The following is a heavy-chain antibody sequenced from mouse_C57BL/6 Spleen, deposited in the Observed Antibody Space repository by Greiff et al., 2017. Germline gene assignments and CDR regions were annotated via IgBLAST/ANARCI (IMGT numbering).Heavy chain of an antibody. J-gene: IGHJ4*01. CDR2: IWSGGST. CDR3: ARKRGSSPLPMDY. CDR1: GFSLTSYG. Sequence: QVQLKESGPGLVQPSQSLSITCTVSGFSLTSYGVHWVRQSPGKGLEWLGVIWSGGSTDSNAAFISRLSISKDNSKGQVFFKMNSLQADDTAIDYCARKRGSSPLPMDYWGQGTSVTVSS. V-gene: IGHV2-2*01. D-gene: IGHD1-1*01.